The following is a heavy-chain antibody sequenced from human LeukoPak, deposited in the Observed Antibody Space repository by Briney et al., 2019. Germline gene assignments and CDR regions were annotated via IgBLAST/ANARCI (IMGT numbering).Heavy chain of an antibody. Sequence: GGSLRLSCAASGSTFSSYTMNWVRQAPGKGLEWVSAISGSGGSTYYADSVKGRFTISRDNSKNTLYLQMNSLRAEDTAVYYCAKDEEGLPFDYWGQGTLVTVSS. CDR3: AKDEEGLPFDY. CDR1: GSTFSSYT. V-gene: IGHV3-23*01. CDR2: ISGSGGST. D-gene: IGHD5-12*01. J-gene: IGHJ4*02.